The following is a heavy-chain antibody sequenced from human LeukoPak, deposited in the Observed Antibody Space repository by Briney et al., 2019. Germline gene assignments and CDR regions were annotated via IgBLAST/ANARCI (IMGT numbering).Heavy chain of an antibody. CDR3: ARDTAYCRGGSCYPFDY. V-gene: IGHV1-18*04. CDR2: ISAYNGNT. J-gene: IGHJ4*02. D-gene: IGHD2-15*01. CDR1: GYTFTGYY. Sequence: ASVKVSCKASGYTFTGYYMHWVRQAPGQGLEWMGWISAYNGNTNYAQKLQGRVTMTTDTSTSTAYMELRSLRSDDTAVYYCARDTAYCRGGSCYPFDYWGQGTLVTVSS.